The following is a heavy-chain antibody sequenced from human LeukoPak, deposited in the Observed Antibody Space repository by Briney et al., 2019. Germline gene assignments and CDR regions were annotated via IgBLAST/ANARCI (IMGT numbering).Heavy chain of an antibody. J-gene: IGHJ3*02. D-gene: IGHD1-26*01. CDR2: IYYSGST. CDR1: GGSISSYY. V-gene: IGHV4-59*08. Sequence: SETLSLTCTVSGGSISSYYWSWIRQPPGKGLEWIGYIYYSGSTNYNPSLKSRVTISVDTSKNQSSLKLSSVTAADTAVYYCARLYRATDAFDIWGQGTMVTVSS. CDR3: ARLYRATDAFDI.